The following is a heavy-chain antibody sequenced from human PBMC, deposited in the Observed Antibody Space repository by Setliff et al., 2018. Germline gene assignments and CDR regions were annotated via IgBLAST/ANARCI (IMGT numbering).Heavy chain of an antibody. CDR1: GPRFSDAW. Sequence: GGSLRLSCAVSGPRFSDAWVSWVRQAPGKGLEWAGRIKSYGSGGTIDYAAPVEGRFTISRDDSKNTVYLQMSSLKIEDTAVYYCVHNADFIGTFNTWGQGTMVTVSS. D-gene: IGHD2-8*01. V-gene: IGHV3-15*01. CDR3: VHNADFIGTFNT. CDR2: IKSYGSGGTI. J-gene: IGHJ3*01.